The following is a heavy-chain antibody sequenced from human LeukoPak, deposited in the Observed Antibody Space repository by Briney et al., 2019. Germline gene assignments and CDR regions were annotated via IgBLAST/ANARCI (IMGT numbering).Heavy chain of an antibody. J-gene: IGHJ4*02. CDR3: ATCKVWAQNCSGGKVHY. CDR1: GYTLTELS. CDR2: FDPEDGET. Sequence: GASVKVSCKVSGYTLTELSMHWVRQAPGKGLEWLGGFDPEDGETIYAQKFQGRVTMTEDTSTDTAYMELSSLISEDTAVYYCATCKVWAQNCSGGKVHYWGQGTLVTVSS. D-gene: IGHD2-15*01. V-gene: IGHV1-24*01.